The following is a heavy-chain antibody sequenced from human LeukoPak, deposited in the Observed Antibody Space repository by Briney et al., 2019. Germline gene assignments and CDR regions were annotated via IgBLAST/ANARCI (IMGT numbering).Heavy chain of an antibody. CDR2: INGDGSDT. CDR3: AADIQLWSTAVDY. CDR1: GFTFSSYW. D-gene: IGHD5-18*01. Sequence: GGSLRLSCAASGFTFSSYWMHWVRQAPGKGLVWVSCINGDGSDTNYADSVKGRFTISRDNAKNTLYLQMNSLRAEDTAVYYCAADIQLWSTAVDYWGQGTLVTVSS. V-gene: IGHV3-74*01. J-gene: IGHJ4*02.